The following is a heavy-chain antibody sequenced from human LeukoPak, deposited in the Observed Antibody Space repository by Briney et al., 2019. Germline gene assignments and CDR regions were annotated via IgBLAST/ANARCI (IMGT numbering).Heavy chain of an antibody. D-gene: IGHD3-3*01. CDR3: AKDVHYDFWSGYFDY. CDR1: GFTFSSYA. V-gene: IGHV3-23*01. J-gene: IGHJ4*02. CDR2: ISGSGGST. Sequence: GGSLRLSCAASGFTFSSYAMSWVRQAPGKGLEWVSAISGSGGSTYYADSVKGRFTISRDNSKNTLYLQMNSLRAEDTAVYYCAKDVHYDFWSGYFDYCGQGTLVTVSS.